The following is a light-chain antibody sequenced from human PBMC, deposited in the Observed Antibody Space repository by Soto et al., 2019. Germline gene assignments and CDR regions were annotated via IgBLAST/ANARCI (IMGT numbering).Light chain of an antibody. CDR1: QSVSSN. Sequence: EIVMTQSPATLSVSPGERATLSCRASQSVSSNLAWYQQKPGQAPRLLIYGASNRATGIPARFSGSGSGTEFTLTISSLQSEDFAVYSCPQYNNWTPATFGQGTKVDIK. CDR2: GAS. CDR3: PQYNNWTPAT. J-gene: IGKJ1*01. V-gene: IGKV3-15*01.